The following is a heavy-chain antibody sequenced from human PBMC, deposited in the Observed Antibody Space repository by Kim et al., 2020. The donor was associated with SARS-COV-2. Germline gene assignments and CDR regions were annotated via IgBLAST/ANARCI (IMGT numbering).Heavy chain of an antibody. V-gene: IGHV3-23*01. CDR2: ISGSGGST. CDR3: ATDSSGYSYGSSYFDY. D-gene: IGHD5-18*01. Sequence: GGSLRLSCAASGFTFSSYAMSWVRQAPGKGLEWVSAISGSGGSTYYADSVKGRFTISRDNSKNTLYLQMNSLRAEDTAVYYCATDSSGYSYGSSYFDYWGQGTLVTVSS. J-gene: IGHJ4*02. CDR1: GFTFSSYA.